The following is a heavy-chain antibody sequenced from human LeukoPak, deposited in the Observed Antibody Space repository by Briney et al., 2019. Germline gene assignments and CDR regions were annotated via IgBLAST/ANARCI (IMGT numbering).Heavy chain of an antibody. D-gene: IGHD5-18*01. J-gene: IGHJ3*02. CDR1: GFTFSSYA. CDR2: ISSNGGST. V-gene: IGHV3-64*01. CDR3: ARANTAMVRNRAFDI. Sequence: GGSLRLSCAASGFTFSSYAMHWVRQAPGKGLEYVSAISSNGGSTYYANSVKGRFTISRDNSKNTLYLQMGSLRAEDMAVYYCARANTAMVRNRAFDIWGQGTMVTVSS.